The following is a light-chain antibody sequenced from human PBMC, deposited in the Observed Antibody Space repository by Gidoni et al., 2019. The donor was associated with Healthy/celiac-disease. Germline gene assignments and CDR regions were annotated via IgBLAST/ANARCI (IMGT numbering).Light chain of an antibody. V-gene: IGKV2-28*01. CDR3: MQALQTPPCS. CDR2: LGS. CDR1: QSLLHSNGYNY. Sequence: DIVMTQSPLSLPVTPGEPASISGRSSQSLLHSNGYNYLDWYLQKPGQSPQLLIYLGSNRASGVPDRFSGSGSGTDFTLKISRVEAEDVGVYCCMQALQTPPCSFGQGTKLEIK. J-gene: IGKJ2*04.